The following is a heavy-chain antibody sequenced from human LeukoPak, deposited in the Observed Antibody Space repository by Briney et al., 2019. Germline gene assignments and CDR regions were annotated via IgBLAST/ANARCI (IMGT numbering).Heavy chain of an antibody. CDR1: GGSISSYY. Sequence: SETLSLTCTVSGGSISSYYWSWIRQPPGKGLEWIGYIYYSGSTNYNPSLKSRVTISVDTSKSQFSLKLSSVTAADTAVYYCARDRRYCSSTSCYTGYYYYGMDVWGQGTTVTVSS. D-gene: IGHD2-2*02. CDR3: ARDRRYCSSTSCYTGYYYYGMDV. CDR2: IYYSGST. J-gene: IGHJ6*02. V-gene: IGHV4-59*01.